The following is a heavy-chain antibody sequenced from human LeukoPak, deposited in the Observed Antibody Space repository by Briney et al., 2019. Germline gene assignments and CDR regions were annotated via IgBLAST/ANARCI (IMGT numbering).Heavy chain of an antibody. V-gene: IGHV4-34*01. CDR2: INHSGST. D-gene: IGHD6-13*01. J-gene: IGHJ6*02. CDR1: GGSFSGYY. CDR3: ARVRGYSSSWSLYYYGMDV. Sequence: PSETLSLTCAVYGGSFSGYYWSWIRQPPGKGLEWIGEINHSGSTNYNPSLKSRVTISVDTSKNQFSLKLSSVTAADTAVYYCARVRGYSSSWSLYYYGMDVWGQGTTVTVSS.